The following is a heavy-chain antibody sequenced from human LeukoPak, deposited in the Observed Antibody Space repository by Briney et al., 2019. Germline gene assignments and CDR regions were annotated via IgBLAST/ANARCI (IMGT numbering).Heavy chain of an antibody. CDR1: GYTFRSYA. V-gene: IGHV1-18*01. J-gene: IGHJ4*02. Sequence: GASVKVSCKTSGYTFRSYAISWVRQAPGQGHERVGWINVYNGYTNYARNFQGRVTMTTDTSTSTAYMEVRSLRSDDTAVYYCARVECSSTTCYDDYWGQGTLVIVSS. CDR2: INVYNGYT. CDR3: ARVECSSTTCYDDY. D-gene: IGHD2-2*01.